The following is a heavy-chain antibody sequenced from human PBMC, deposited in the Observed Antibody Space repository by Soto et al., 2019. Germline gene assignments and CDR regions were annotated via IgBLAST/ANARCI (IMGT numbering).Heavy chain of an antibody. D-gene: IGHD3-16*01. CDR2: INQDGSER. Sequence: EVQLVESGGGLVQPGGSLRLPCAASGFTFSTYCMTWVRQPPGKGLEWVASINQDGSERYYVDSVRGRFTISRDNAKNSLHLQMNSLRAEDTAVYYCVCGGNFFVYWGQGTLVTVSP. J-gene: IGHJ4*02. CDR1: GFTFSTYC. V-gene: IGHV3-7*01. CDR3: VCGGNFFVY.